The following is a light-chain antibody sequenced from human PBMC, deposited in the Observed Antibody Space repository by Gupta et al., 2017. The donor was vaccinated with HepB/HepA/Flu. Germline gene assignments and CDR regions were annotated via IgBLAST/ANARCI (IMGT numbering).Light chain of an antibody. V-gene: IGKV3-20*01. CDR1: QSGTSTS. J-gene: IGKJ1*01. Sequence: ENVFTQSPGTLSLSPGERATLSCRASQSGTSTSLAWFQQRPGQAPRLLIYATSTRATGIPDRFSGSGSGTDFILTISRLEPEDFAVYYCHHYGSSRTFGQGTKMEMK. CDR3: HHYGSSRT. CDR2: ATS.